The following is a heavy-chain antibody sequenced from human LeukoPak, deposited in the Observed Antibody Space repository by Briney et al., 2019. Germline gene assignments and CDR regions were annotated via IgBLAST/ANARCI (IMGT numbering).Heavy chain of an antibody. CDR2: ISYDGSNK. J-gene: IGHJ3*02. V-gene: IGHV3-30*18. CDR3: AKDSPPPDYYDSSGYPDAFDI. D-gene: IGHD3-22*01. Sequence: GGSLRLSCAASGFTFSSYGMHWVRQAPGKGLEWVAVISYDGSNKYYADSVKGRFTISRDNSKNTLYLQMNSLRAEDTAVYYCAKDSPPPDYYDSSGYPDAFDIWGQGTMVTVSS. CDR1: GFTFSSYG.